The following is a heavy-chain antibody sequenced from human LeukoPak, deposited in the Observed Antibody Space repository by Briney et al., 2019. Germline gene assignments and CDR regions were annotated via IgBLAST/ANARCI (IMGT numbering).Heavy chain of an antibody. CDR2: ISSSSSYI. Sequence: GGSLRLSCAASGFTFSSYSMNWVRQAPGKGLEWVSSISSSSSYIYYADSVKGRFTISRDNAKNSLYLQMNSLRAEDTAVYYCARVDIVLMVYAPWGQGTLVTVSS. J-gene: IGHJ5*02. D-gene: IGHD2-8*01. V-gene: IGHV3-21*01. CDR1: GFTFSSYS. CDR3: ARVDIVLMVYAP.